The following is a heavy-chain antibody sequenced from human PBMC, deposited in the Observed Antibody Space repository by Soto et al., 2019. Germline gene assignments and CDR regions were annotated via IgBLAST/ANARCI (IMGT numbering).Heavy chain of an antibody. CDR2: IYYSGST. J-gene: IGHJ5*02. CDR3: ARVIEPAAAGYWYNWFDP. CDR1: GGSISSGDYY. V-gene: IGHV4-30-4*01. D-gene: IGHD6-13*01. Sequence: QVQLQESGPGLVKPSQTLSLTCTVSGGSISSGDYYWSWIRQPPGKGLEWIGYIYYSGSTYYNPSLKSRVTISVDTSKNQFSLKLSSVTAADTAVYYCARVIEPAAAGYWYNWFDPWGQGTLVTVSS.